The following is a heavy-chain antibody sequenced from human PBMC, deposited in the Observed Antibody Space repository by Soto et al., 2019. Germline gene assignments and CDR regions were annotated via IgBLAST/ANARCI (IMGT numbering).Heavy chain of an antibody. Sequence: AAVKVSRKASGYTFTSYGISWVRQAPGQGLEWMGWISAYNGNTNYAQKLQGRVTMTTDTSTSTAYMELRSLRSDDTAVYYCAREADSYGYGDFDYWGQGTLVTVSS. J-gene: IGHJ4*02. CDR1: GYTFTSYG. CDR2: ISAYNGNT. CDR3: AREADSYGYGDFDY. D-gene: IGHD5-18*01. V-gene: IGHV1-18*01.